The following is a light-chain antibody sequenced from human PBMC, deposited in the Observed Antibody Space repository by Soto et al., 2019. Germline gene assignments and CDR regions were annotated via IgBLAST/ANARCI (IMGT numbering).Light chain of an antibody. CDR2: EAS. Sequence: IVLTQSPGTLSLSPGERATLSCRASQSVSRNIAWYQHKPGQAPRLLLSEASNRATGIPARFSGSGSETDLTLTISSLETEDSAVYYCQQRSNWPSLTFGGGTKVDI. CDR3: QQRSNWPSLT. CDR1: QSVSRN. J-gene: IGKJ4*01. V-gene: IGKV3-11*01.